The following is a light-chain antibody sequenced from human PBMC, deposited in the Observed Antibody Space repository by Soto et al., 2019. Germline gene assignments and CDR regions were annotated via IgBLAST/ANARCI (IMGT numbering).Light chain of an antibody. Sequence: EIVLTQSPAALSVSPGERATLSCWASQSVGTTLNWYQQKPGQAPRLLIYDTYIRATGIPARFSGSGSGTELTLTIASLQSEDFGVYYCQRFNRWPLAFGGGTKVDIK. CDR2: DTY. J-gene: IGKJ4*01. V-gene: IGKV3-15*01. CDR1: QSVGTT. CDR3: QRFNRWPLA.